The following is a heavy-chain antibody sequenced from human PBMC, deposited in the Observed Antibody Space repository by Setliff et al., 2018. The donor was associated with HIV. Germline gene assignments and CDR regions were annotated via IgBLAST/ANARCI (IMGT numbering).Heavy chain of an antibody. CDR3: TTGPWTFPYYFDY. CDR1: GFVFGDHA. CDR2: IRSKTDGGTT. D-gene: IGHD3-16*01. J-gene: IGHJ4*02. V-gene: IGHV3-15*01. Sequence: GGSLRLSCTASGFVFGDHAMNWVRQAPGKGLEWVGFIRSKTDGGTTDYAAPVKGRFTISRDDSKNTLYLQMNSLKTEDTAVYYCTTGPWTFPYYFDYWGQGTLVTVSS.